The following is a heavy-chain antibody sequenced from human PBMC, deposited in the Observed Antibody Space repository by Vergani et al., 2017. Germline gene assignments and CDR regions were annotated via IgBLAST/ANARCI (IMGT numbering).Heavy chain of an antibody. CDR2: IYYSGST. CDR1: GGSISSYY. V-gene: IGHV4-59*06. Sequence: QVQLQESGPGLVKPSETLSLTCTVSGGSISSYYWSWIRQHPGKGLEWIGYIYYSGSTYYNPSLKSRVTISVDTSKNQFSLKLSSVTAADTAVYYCARSGVNWSFDYWGQGTLVTVSS. D-gene: IGHD3-10*01. CDR3: ARSGVNWSFDY. J-gene: IGHJ4*02.